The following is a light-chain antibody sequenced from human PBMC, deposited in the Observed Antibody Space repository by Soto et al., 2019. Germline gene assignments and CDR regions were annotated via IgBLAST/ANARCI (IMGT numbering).Light chain of an antibody. V-gene: IGKV1-5*01. Sequence: IAMTQYPSTVSASVGARVTITCRASQRVYNWLAWYQQKPGKAPKLLISSFSTLESGVPSRFSGSGSGTEFTLAISSLQPEDLGTYYCQQYNSYLSFGPGTKVEI. J-gene: IGKJ3*01. CDR3: QQYNSYLS. CDR1: QRVYNW. CDR2: SFS.